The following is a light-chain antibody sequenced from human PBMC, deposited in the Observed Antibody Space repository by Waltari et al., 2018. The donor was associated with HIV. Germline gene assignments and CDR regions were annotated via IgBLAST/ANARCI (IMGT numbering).Light chain of an antibody. J-gene: IGKJ2*01. CDR1: QTVLYSSNNKNY. CDR3: QQYYSLPYT. Sequence: DIVMTQSPESLAVSLGERATLNCNSSQTVLYSSNNKNYLTWYQQRPGQPPKVVIYWASTRESGVPDRFSGSGSGTDFTLTINSLQAEDVAVYYCQQYYSLPYTFGRGTKLEIK. CDR2: WAS. V-gene: IGKV4-1*01.